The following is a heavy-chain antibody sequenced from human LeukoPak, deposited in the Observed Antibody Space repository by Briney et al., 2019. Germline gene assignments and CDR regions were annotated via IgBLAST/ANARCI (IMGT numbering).Heavy chain of an antibody. CDR2: INPKSGGT. CDR3: ARADPHSGYEYVFDF. CDR1: GYTFSGSY. D-gene: IGHD5-12*01. J-gene: IGHJ4*02. V-gene: IGHV1-2*02. Sequence: ASVKVSCKASGYTFSGSYLHWVRQAPGQGLEWMGWINPKSGGTHYSQHFQGRVTMTRDTSISTAYMELSGLTSDDTAVYFCARADPHSGYEYVFDFWGQGTLVTVSS.